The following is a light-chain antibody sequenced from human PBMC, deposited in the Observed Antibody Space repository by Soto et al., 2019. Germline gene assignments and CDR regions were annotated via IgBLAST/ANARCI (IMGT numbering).Light chain of an antibody. V-gene: IGKV3-11*01. CDR1: QSVSSY. CDR3: QQRSIWPT. Sequence: EIVLTQSPATLSLSPGERATLSCRASQSVSSYLAWYQQKPGQAPRLLLYDASNRATGIPARFSSSGSGTDFTLTISSLEPEDFAVYYCQQRSIWPTFGGGTKVEIK. J-gene: IGKJ4*01. CDR2: DAS.